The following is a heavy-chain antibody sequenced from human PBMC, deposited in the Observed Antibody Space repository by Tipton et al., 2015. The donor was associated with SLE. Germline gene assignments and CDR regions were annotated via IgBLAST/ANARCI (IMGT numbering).Heavy chain of an antibody. CDR3: AREGAAGGGNWFDP. Sequence: TLSLTCTVSGGSISFDYWCWIRQPAGRGLEWIGRSDSRGDRDYNPSLRSRVTISVDTSKKQFSLWLSSVTAADTAVYYCAREGAAGGGNWFDPWGQGTLVTVSS. CDR2: SDSRGDR. D-gene: IGHD2-15*01. CDR1: GGSISFDY. V-gene: IGHV4-4*07. J-gene: IGHJ5*02.